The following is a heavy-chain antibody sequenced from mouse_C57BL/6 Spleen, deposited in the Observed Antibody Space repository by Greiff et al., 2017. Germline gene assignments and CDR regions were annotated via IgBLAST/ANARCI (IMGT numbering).Heavy chain of an antibody. CDR2: IWTGGGT. J-gene: IGHJ1*03. CDR3: ARNIYYDYEGYFDV. Sequence: QVQLQQSGPGLVAPSQSLSITCTVSGFSLTSYAISWVRQPPGKGLEWLGVIWTGGGTNYNSALKSRLSISKDNSKSQVFLKMNSLQTDDTARYYCARNIYYDYEGYFDVWGTGTTVTVSS. CDR1: GFSLTSYA. D-gene: IGHD2-4*01. V-gene: IGHV2-9-1*01.